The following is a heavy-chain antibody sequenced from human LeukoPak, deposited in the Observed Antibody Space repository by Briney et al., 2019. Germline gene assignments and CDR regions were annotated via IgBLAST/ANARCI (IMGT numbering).Heavy chain of an antibody. Sequence: GGSLRLSCAASGFTFSNYAMSWVRQAPGKGLEWVSGLSGGGASSYYADSVKGRFTISRDNSKNTLYLQMNSLRVEDTAVYCCAKDNGYSFGTHFDYWGQGILVTVSS. J-gene: IGHJ4*02. V-gene: IGHV3-23*01. CDR1: GFTFSNYA. D-gene: IGHD5-18*01. CDR2: LSGGGASS. CDR3: AKDNGYSFGTHFDY.